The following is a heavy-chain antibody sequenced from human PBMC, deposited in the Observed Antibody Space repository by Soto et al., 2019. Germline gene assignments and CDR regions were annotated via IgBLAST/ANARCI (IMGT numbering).Heavy chain of an antibody. CDR2: ISSSSSYI. CDR1: GFTFSSYS. V-gene: IGHV3-21*01. Sequence: EVQLVESGGGLVKPGGSLRLSCAASGFTFSSYSMNWVRQAPGKGLEWVSSISSSSSYIYYADSVKGRFTISRDNAKNPLYLQMNSLRAEDTAVYYCARTEKSIAVAGKRSFDYWGQGTLVTVSS. J-gene: IGHJ4*02. CDR3: ARTEKSIAVAGKRSFDY. D-gene: IGHD6-19*01.